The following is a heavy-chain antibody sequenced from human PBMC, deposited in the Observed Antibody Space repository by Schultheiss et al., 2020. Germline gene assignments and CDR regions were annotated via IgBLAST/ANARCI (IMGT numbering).Heavy chain of an antibody. CDR3: ARGQVGSTLPFDY. J-gene: IGHJ4*02. CDR2: ISYDGSNK. V-gene: IGHV3-30*14. Sequence: GGSLRLSCAASGFTFSSYAMHWVRQAPGKGLEWVAVISYDGSNKYYADSVKGRFTISRDNSKNTVYLQMNRLRAEDTAVYYCARGQVGSTLPFDYWGQGTLVTVSS. D-gene: IGHD1-26*01. CDR1: GFTFSSYA.